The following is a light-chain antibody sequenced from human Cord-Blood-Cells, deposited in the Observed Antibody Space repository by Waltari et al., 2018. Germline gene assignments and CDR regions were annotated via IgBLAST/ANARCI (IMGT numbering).Light chain of an antibody. CDR2: GAS. J-gene: IGKJ4*01. V-gene: IGKV3-11*01. CDR1: QSVSSY. Sequence: EIVFTQSPATLSLSPGERATLSCRASQSVSSYLAWYQQKPGLAPRLLIYGASNRATGIPARFRVSGAGTDFTYTVSSRGPRGFAVYDFRRRRNWPLASGGSAKVEIK. CDR3: RRRRNWPLA.